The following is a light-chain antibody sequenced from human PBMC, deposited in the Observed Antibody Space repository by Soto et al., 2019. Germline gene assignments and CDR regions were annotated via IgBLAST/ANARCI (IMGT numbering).Light chain of an antibody. J-gene: IGKJ4*01. Sequence: DIQMTQSPSSLSASVGDRVTITCRASQSISSYLNWYQQKPGKAPKLLIYAASSLQSRVPSRFSGSGSGTDFTLTISSLQPEDFATYYCQQSYSTPLTFDGGTKVEIK. V-gene: IGKV1-39*01. CDR1: QSISSY. CDR2: AAS. CDR3: QQSYSTPLT.